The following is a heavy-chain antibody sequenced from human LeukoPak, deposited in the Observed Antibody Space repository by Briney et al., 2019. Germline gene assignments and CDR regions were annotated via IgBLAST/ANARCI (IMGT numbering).Heavy chain of an antibody. CDR2: IYYSGST. V-gene: IGHV4-59*12. D-gene: IGHD4-17*01. CDR3: ARETTVRSWS. Sequence: SETLSLTCTVSGGSISSYYWSWIRQPPGKGLKWIGYIYYSGSTNYNPSLKSRVTISVDTSKNQFSLKLSSVTAADTAVYYCARETTVRSWSWGQGTLVTVSS. CDR1: GGSISSYY. J-gene: IGHJ5*02.